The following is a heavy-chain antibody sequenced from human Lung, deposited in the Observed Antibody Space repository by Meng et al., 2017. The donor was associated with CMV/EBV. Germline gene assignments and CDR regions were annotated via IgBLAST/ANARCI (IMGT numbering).Heavy chain of an antibody. D-gene: IGHD3-22*01. CDR2: INPNSGGT. V-gene: IGHV1-2*02. Sequence: AXVXVSXXVSGYTFSDYYMHWVRQAPGQGLEWMGWINPNSGGTNYAQKFQGRVTMTRDTSISTAYMELSRLRSDDTAVYYCAREDYHDSTGYQDFDYWGQGXLVTVSS. J-gene: IGHJ4*02. CDR3: AREDYHDSTGYQDFDY. CDR1: GYTFSDYY.